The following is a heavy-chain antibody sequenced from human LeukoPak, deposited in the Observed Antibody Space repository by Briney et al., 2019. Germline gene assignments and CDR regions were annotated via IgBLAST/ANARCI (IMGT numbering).Heavy chain of an antibody. J-gene: IGHJ3*02. Sequence: GASVKVSCKASGGTFSTSSISWVRQAPGQGLEWMGRVIHVLGVVNYAQKFQGRVTITADISTSTAYMELNSLRYEDTAVYYCAKDREMATGGFDIWGQGTMVTVYS. CDR2: VIHVLGVV. D-gene: IGHD5-24*01. CDR1: GGTFSTSS. V-gene: IGHV1-69*04. CDR3: AKDREMATGGFDI.